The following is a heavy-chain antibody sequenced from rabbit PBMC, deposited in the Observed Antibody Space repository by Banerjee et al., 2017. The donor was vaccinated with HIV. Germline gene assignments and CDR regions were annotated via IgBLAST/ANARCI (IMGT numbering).Heavy chain of an antibody. CDR3: VRGSYSSGWVNYFNL. CDR1: GFSFSSSYY. V-gene: IGHV1S40*01. CDR2: IDPVFGST. D-gene: IGHD4-1*01. Sequence: QSLEESGGGLVQPEGSLTLTCTASGFSFSSSYYMCWVRQAPGKGLECIGYIDPVFGSTYYASWVNGRFTISSHNAQNTLYLQLNSLTAADTATYFCVRGSYSSGWVNYFNLWGPGTLVTVS. J-gene: IGHJ4*01.